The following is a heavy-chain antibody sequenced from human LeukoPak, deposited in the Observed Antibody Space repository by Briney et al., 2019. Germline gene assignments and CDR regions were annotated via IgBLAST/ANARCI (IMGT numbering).Heavy chain of an antibody. CDR1: GGTFSSYA. J-gene: IGHJ5*02. Sequence: GASVKVSCKASGGTFSSYAISWVRQAPGQGLEWMGWINPNTGDTRSAERFQGRVTMTRDSSITTIYLELTRLTSDDTAVYYCARDMWQQFDWFDPWGQGTLVTVSS. CDR3: ARDMWQQFDWFDP. V-gene: IGHV1-2*02. CDR2: INPNTGDT. D-gene: IGHD6-13*01.